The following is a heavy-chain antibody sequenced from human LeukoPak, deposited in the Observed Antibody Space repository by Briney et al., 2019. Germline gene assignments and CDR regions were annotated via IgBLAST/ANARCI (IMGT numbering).Heavy chain of an antibody. CDR1: GYTFTSYG. J-gene: IGHJ4*02. D-gene: IGHD6-19*01. CDR3: ARDPMGGLEDSSGSFDY. CDR2: ISAYNGNT. Sequence: ASVKVSCTASGYTFTSYGISWVRQAPGQGLEWTAWISAYNGNTNYAQKLQGRVTMTTDTSTSTAYMELRSLRSDDTAVYYCARDPMGGLEDSSGSFDYWGQGTLVTVSS. V-gene: IGHV1-18*01.